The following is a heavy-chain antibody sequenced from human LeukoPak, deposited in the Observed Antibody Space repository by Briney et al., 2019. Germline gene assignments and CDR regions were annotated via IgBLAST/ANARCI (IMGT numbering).Heavy chain of an antibody. CDR3: ANGYDFWSDLYDY. J-gene: IGHJ4*02. CDR1: GFTFSSYA. Sequence: GGSLRLSCAASGFTFSSYAMSWVRQAPGKGLEWISAISGSGGSTYYADSVKGRFTISRDNSKNTLYLQMNSLRAEDTAVYYCANGYDFWSDLYDYWGQGTLVTVSS. CDR2: ISGSGGST. D-gene: IGHD3-3*01. V-gene: IGHV3-23*01.